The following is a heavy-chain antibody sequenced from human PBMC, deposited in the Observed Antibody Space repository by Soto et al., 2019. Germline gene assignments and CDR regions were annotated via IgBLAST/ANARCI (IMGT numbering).Heavy chain of an antibody. CDR1: GGSISSYY. V-gene: IGHV4-59*01. D-gene: IGHD6-6*01. J-gene: IGHJ6*02. CDR2: IYYSGST. CDR3: ARDRGQLRVAGGYYYYGMDV. Sequence: SETLSLTCTVSGGSISSYYWSWIRQPPGKGLEWIGYIYYSGSTNYNPSLKSRVTISVDTSKNQFSLKLSSVTAADTAVYYCARDRGQLRVAGGYYYYGMDVWGQGTTVTSP.